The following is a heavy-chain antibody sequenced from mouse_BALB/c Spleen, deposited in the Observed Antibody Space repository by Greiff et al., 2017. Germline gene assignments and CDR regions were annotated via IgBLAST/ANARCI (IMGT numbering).Heavy chain of an antibody. CDR3: AREELPSPCWFAY. CDR2: INPGSGGT. CDR1: GYAFTNYL. D-gene: IGHD1-1*01. V-gene: IGHV1-54*01. J-gene: IGHJ3*01. Sequence: QVHVKQSGAELVRPGTSVKVSCKASGYAFTNYLIEWVKQRPGQGLEWIGVINPGSGGTNYNEKFKGKATLTADKSSSTAYMQLSSLTSDDSAVYFCAREELPSPCWFAYWGQGTLVTVSA.